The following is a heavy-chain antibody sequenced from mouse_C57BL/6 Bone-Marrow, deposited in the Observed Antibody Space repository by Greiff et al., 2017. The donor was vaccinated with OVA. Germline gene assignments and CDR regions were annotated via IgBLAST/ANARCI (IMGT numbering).Heavy chain of an antibody. CDR2: IDPENGDT. J-gene: IGHJ3*01. V-gene: IGHV14-4*01. Sequence: EVQLQQSGAELVRPGASVKLSCTASGFNIKDDYMHWVKQRPEQGLEWIGWIDPENGDTEYASKFQGKATITADTSSNTAYLQLSRLTSEDTAVYYCTLWLRRWFAYWGQGTLVTVSA. D-gene: IGHD2-2*01. CDR3: TLWLRRWFAY. CDR1: GFNIKDDY.